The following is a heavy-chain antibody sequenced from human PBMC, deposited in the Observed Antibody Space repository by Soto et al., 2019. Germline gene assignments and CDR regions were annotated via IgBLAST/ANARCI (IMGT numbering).Heavy chain of an antibody. V-gene: IGHV1-69*13. CDR2: IIPFFGTA. CDR1: GGTFSTFG. J-gene: IGHJ4*02. CDR3: ARTAPMDAGDKYYYDF. D-gene: IGHD3-16*01. Sequence: SVKVSCKTSGGTFSTFGISWVRQAPGQGLEWMGGIIPFFGTAEYSQKFEDRITITADESTNTVYMDLRSLTSEDTAIYYCARTAPMDAGDKYYYDFWGQGALVTSP.